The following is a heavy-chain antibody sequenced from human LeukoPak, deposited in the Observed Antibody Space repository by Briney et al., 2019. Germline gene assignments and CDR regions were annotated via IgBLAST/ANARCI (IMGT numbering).Heavy chain of an antibody. CDR1: GFTFSSYA. J-gene: IGHJ3*01. Sequence: GGSLRLSCAASGFTFSSYAMTWVRQAPGKGLEWVSGISGSGGSTYHADSVKGRFTISRDNSQNTLYLQMNSLRVEDTAMYYCAKGRGGSPDYDFDVWGQGTMVTVSS. V-gene: IGHV3-23*01. CDR3: AKGRGGSPDYDFDV. D-gene: IGHD2-15*01. CDR2: ISGSGGST.